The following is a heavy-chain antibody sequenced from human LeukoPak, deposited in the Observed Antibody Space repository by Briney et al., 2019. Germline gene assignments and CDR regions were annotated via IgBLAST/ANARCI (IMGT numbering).Heavy chain of an antibody. CDR2: INPNRGGT. CDR1: GYTFTSYY. Sequence: ASVKVSCKASGYTFTSYYMHWVRQAPGQGLEWMAWINPNRGGTNYAQKFQGRVTMTRDTSISTAYMELSRLRSDDTAVYYCASGSSSWYIDYWGQGTLVTVSS. V-gene: IGHV1-2*02. D-gene: IGHD6-13*01. CDR3: ASGSSSWYIDY. J-gene: IGHJ4*02.